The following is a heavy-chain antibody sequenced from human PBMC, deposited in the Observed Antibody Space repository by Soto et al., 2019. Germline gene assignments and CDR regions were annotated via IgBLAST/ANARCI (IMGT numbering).Heavy chain of an antibody. D-gene: IGHD1-26*01. Sequence: PSDTLSLTAAVSGVSIGIWYWNWIRQPPGRGLEWIGFIYQSGITNYHPSLSSRGTISVDTSNHHVSVRMNSVTAADTAVYYTARTTTATDHEFLDWGQAT. CDR3: ARTTTATDHEFLD. J-gene: IGHJ4*02. CDR2: IYQSGIT. V-gene: IGHV4-59*01. CDR1: GVSIGIWY.